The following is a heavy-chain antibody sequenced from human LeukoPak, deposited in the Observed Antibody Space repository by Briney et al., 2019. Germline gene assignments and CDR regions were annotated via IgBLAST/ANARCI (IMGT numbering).Heavy chain of an antibody. CDR2: INSDGSST. Sequence: GGSLRLSCAASGFIFSSYWMHWVRQAPRKGLVWVSHINSDGSSTTYAESVKGRFTISRDNARNTLYLQMNSPRAEDTAVYYCARDDVVSGTGLGDYWGQGTLVTVSS. J-gene: IGHJ4*02. CDR3: ARDDVVSGTGLGDY. D-gene: IGHD5/OR15-5a*01. V-gene: IGHV3-74*01. CDR1: GFIFSSYW.